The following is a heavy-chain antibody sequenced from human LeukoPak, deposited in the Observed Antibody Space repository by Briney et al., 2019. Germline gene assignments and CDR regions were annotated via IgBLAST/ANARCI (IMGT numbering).Heavy chain of an antibody. D-gene: IGHD6-6*01. CDR2: INHSGST. V-gene: IGHV4-34*01. J-gene: IGHJ6*03. CDR3: ARDVWAQLGYYYMVV. CDR1: GGSFSGYY. Sequence: PSETLSLTCAVYGGSFSGYYWSWIRQPPGKGLEWIGEINHSGSTNYNPSLKSRVTMSVDTSKNQFSLKLSSVTAADTAVYYCARDVWAQLGYYYMVVWGKGTTVTVSS.